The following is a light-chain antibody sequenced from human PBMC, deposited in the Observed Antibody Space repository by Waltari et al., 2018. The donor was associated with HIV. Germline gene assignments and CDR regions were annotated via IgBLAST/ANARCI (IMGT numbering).Light chain of an antibody. CDR1: SGYSNYK. CDR3: GADHGSGSNFVLV. Sequence: QPVLTQPPSASASLGASVTLTCTLSSGYSNYKVDWYQQRPGTGPRFVMRVGTGGIVGSKGDGIPDRFSVLGSGLNRYLTIKNIQEEDESDYHCGADHGSGSNFVLVFGGGTKLTVL. V-gene: IGLV9-49*01. CDR2: VGTGGIVG. J-gene: IGLJ2*01.